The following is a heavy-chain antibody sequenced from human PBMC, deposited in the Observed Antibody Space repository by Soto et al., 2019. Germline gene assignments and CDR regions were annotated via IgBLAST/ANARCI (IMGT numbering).Heavy chain of an antibody. CDR1: GFSLITSGVG. CDR3: AHIVTGCLT. Sequence: QITLKESGPTLVKPTQTLTLTCTISGFSLITSGVGVGRIRQPPGKALEWLALIYWDDDKRYSPSLKSRLTIPKDPSKNHLLLTMTKMDPVDTATYYCAHIVTGCLTWGRGALVTVSS. V-gene: IGHV2-5*02. D-gene: IGHD3-16*01. J-gene: IGHJ5*02. CDR2: IYWDDDK.